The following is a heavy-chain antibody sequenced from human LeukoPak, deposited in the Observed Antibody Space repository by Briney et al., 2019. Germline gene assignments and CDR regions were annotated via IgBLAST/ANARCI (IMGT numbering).Heavy chain of an antibody. Sequence: GGSLRLSCAASGFTFSSYSMNWVRQAPGKGLEWVSSISSSSSYIYYADSVKGRFTISRDNAKNSLYLQMCSLRAEDTAVYYCARSGGCSSTSCSPNFDYWGQGALVTVSS. CDR1: GFTFSSYS. J-gene: IGHJ4*02. V-gene: IGHV3-21*01. D-gene: IGHD2-2*01. CDR3: ARSGGCSSTSCSPNFDY. CDR2: ISSSSSYI.